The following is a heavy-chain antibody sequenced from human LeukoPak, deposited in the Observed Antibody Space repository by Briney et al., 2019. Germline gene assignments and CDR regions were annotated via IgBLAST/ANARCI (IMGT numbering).Heavy chain of an antibody. Sequence: PSETLSLTCTVSGGSISSSSYYWGWIRQPPGKGLEWIGSIYYSGSTYYNPSLKSRVTISVDTSKNQFSLKLSSVTAADTAVYYCASSLGPDAFDTWGQGTMVTVSS. J-gene: IGHJ3*02. V-gene: IGHV4-39*07. CDR2: IYYSGST. D-gene: IGHD3-10*01. CDR1: GGSISSSSYY. CDR3: ASSLGPDAFDT.